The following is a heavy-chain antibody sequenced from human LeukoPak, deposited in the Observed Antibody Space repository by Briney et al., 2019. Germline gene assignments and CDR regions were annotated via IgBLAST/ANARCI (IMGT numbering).Heavy chain of an antibody. CDR1: GFTYSSYW. V-gene: IGHV3-74*01. D-gene: IGHD4-23*01. CDR2: IASDGSST. J-gene: IGHJ4*02. CDR3: ARGRPHGNDY. Sequence: GGSLRLSCAASGFTYSSYWMNSVRQAPGKGLVWVSRIASDGSSTTYADSVKGRFSISRDNAKNTLYLQMNSLRVEDTAVYYCARGRPHGNDYWGQGTLVTVSS.